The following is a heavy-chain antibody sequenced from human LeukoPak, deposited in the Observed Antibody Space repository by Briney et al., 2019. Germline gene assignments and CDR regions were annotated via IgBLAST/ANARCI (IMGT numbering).Heavy chain of an antibody. D-gene: IGHD4-23*01. CDR1: GFTFSSYG. CDR2: ISYDGSNK. CDR3: AKDPRGGNSNFDY. J-gene: IGHJ4*02. Sequence: PGGSLRLSCAASGFTFSSYGMHWVRQAPGKGLEWVAVISYDGSNKYYADSVKGRFTISRDNSKNTLYLQMNSLRAEDTAVYYCAKDPRGGNSNFDYWGQGTLVTVSS. V-gene: IGHV3-30*18.